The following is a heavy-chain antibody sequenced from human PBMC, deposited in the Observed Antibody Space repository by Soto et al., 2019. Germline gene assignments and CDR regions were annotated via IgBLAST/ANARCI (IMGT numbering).Heavy chain of an antibody. V-gene: IGHV3-74*01. Sequence: GGSLRLSCAASGFTFSSYWMHWVRQVPGKGLVWVSRINSDGSSATYADSVKGRFTISRDNAKNTLYLQMNSLRAEDTAVYYCARPRYSSCIYDYWGQGTLVTVSS. CDR2: INSDGSSA. J-gene: IGHJ4*02. CDR1: GFTFSSYW. CDR3: ARPRYSSCIYDY. D-gene: IGHD6-6*01.